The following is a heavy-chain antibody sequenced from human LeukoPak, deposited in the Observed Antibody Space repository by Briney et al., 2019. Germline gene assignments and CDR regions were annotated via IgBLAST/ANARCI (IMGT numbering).Heavy chain of an antibody. V-gene: IGHV4-39*01. Sequence: SETLSLTGTVSGGAISSSSAYWGGIRQPPGKGLEWIGSIYYSKNTYYNPSLKSRVTISADTSKHQFSLTLGSVSATDTAVYYCVSPRGFSYGYFDYWGQGTLVTVSS. CDR3: VSPRGFSYGYFDY. J-gene: IGHJ4*02. D-gene: IGHD5-18*01. CDR2: IYYSKNT. CDR1: GGAISSSSAY.